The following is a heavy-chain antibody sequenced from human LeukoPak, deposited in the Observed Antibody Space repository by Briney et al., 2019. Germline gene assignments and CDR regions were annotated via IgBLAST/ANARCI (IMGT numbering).Heavy chain of an antibody. Sequence: PSETLSLTCAVYGGAFSGYYWTWIRQPPGKGLEWIGEINHSGSTNYNPSLKSRVTISVDTSKNQFSLKPSSVTAADTAVYYCARGWDYGSGSSGRVDYWGRGTLVTVSS. CDR1: GGAFSGYY. D-gene: IGHD3-10*01. J-gene: IGHJ4*02. CDR2: INHSGST. V-gene: IGHV4-34*01. CDR3: ARGWDYGSGSSGRVDY.